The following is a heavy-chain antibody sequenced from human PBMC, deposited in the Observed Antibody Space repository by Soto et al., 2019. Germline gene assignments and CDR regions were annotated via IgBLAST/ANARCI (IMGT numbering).Heavy chain of an antibody. CDR2: IYYSGST. D-gene: IGHD6-13*01. V-gene: IGHV4-59*01. Sequence: LSLTCTVSGGSISSYYWSWMRQPPGKGLEWIGYIYYSGSTNYNPSLKSRVTISVDTSKNQFSLKLSSVTAADTAVYYCARGEAAAALGYWGQGTLVTVSS. CDR1: GGSISSYY. CDR3: ARGEAAAALGY. J-gene: IGHJ4*02.